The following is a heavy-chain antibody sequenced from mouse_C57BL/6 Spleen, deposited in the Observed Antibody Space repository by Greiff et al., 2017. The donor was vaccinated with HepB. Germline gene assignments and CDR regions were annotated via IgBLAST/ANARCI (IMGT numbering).Heavy chain of an antibody. D-gene: IGHD1-1*01. CDR2: INPSSGYT. J-gene: IGHJ1*03. CDR1: GYTFTSYW. Sequence: QVQLKQSGAELAKPGASVKLSCKASGYTFTSYWMHWVKQRPGQGLEWIGYINPSSGYTKYNQKFKDKATLTADKSSSTAYMQLSSLTYEDSAVYYCARYYGSSIWYFDVWGTGTTVTVSS. CDR3: ARYYGSSIWYFDV. V-gene: IGHV1-7*01.